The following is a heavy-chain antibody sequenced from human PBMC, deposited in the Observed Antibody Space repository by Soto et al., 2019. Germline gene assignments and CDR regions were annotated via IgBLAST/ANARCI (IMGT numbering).Heavy chain of an antibody. D-gene: IGHD5-18*01. CDR1: GFSLSSYW. CDR3: ARDTDMLKGDY. CDR2: IKQDGSDK. Sequence: EVQLVESGGGLVQPGGSLRLSCAASGFSLSSYWMSWVRQAPGKGLEWVANIKQDGSDKYYVDSVKGRFTISRDNAKNSLYLQMNSLRAEDTAVYYCARDTDMLKGDYWGQGTLVTVSS. J-gene: IGHJ4*02. V-gene: IGHV3-7*01.